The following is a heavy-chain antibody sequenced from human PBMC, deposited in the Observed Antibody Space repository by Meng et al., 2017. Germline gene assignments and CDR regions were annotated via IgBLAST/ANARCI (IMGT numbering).Heavy chain of an antibody. CDR2: IYWDDDK. D-gene: IGHD6-19*01. Sequence: SGPTLVKPTQTLTLTCTFSEFSLTTSGVAVGWIRQPPGKALEWLALIYWDDDKRYSPSLKSRLTITKGTSTNQVVLTMTNMDPVDTATYYCAHSLTSGWDYYFDYWDQGTLVTSPQ. CDR1: EFSLTTSGVA. V-gene: IGHV2-5*02. CDR3: AHSLTSGWDYYFDY. J-gene: IGHJ4*02.